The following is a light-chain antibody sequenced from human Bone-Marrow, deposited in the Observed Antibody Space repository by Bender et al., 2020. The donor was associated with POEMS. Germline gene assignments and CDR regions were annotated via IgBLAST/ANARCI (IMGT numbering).Light chain of an antibody. CDR3: SAWDGILNSWV. CDR2: GND. V-gene: IGLV1-44*01. CDR1: SSNIGGNA. J-gene: IGLJ3*02. Sequence: PSASGTPGQRVTISCSGSSSNIGGNAVNWWQQLPGTAPKLLIYGNDQRPSGVPDRFSGSKSGTSASLAISGLQSEDEADYFCSAWDGILNSWVFGGGTELTVL.